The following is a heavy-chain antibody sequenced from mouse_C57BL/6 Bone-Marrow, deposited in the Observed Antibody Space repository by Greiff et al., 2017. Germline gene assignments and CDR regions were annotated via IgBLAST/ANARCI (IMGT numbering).Heavy chain of an antibody. CDR1: GYSFTSCYY. D-gene: IGHD1-1*01. J-gene: IGHJ1*03. CDR3: AREESYYGIRVWYFDV. V-gene: IGHV3-6*01. CDR2: ISYDGSN. Sequence: VQLKESGPGLVKPSQSLSLSCSVTGYSFTSCYYWNWIRQFPGNNLEWMGYISYDGSNNYNPSLKNRISITRDTSKNQFFLKLNSVTAEDTATYYCAREESYYGIRVWYFDVWGTGTTVTVSA.